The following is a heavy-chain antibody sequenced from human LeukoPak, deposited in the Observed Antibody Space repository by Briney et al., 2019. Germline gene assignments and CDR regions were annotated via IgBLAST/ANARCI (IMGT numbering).Heavy chain of an antibody. D-gene: IGHD6-19*01. V-gene: IGHV1-46*01. J-gene: IGHJ5*02. Sequence: ASVTVSCKASGYTFTSYYMHWVRQAPGQGLEWMGIINPSGGSTSYAQKFQGRVTMTRDTSTSTVYMELSSLRSEDTAVYYCARGRGIAVAGRRESIMSRWFDPWGQGTLVTVSS. CDR2: INPSGGST. CDR1: GYTFTSYY. CDR3: ARGRGIAVAGRRESIMSRWFDP.